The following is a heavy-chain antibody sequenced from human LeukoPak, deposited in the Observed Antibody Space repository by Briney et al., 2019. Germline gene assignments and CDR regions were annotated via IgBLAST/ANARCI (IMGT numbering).Heavy chain of an antibody. D-gene: IGHD6-19*01. CDR1: GYTFTSYG. CDR2: INPSGGST. V-gene: IGHV1-46*01. J-gene: IGHJ6*03. CDR3: ARDKVAGTEDPYYMDV. Sequence: ASVKVSCKASGYTFTSYGISWVRQAPGQGLEWMGIINPSGGSTSYAQKFQGRVTMTRDMSTSTVYMELSSLRSEDTAVYYCARDKVAGTEDPYYMDVWGKGTTVTVSS.